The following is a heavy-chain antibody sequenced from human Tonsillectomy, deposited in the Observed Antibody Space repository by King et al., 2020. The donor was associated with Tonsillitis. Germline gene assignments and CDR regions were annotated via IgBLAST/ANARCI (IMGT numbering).Heavy chain of an antibody. D-gene: IGHD2-15*01. J-gene: IGHJ4*02. CDR2: IIPIFCTP. V-gene: IGHV1-69*06. CDR1: GGPFSTYA. Sequence: VQLVESGAEVKKPGSSVKVSCKASGGPFSTYAITWVRQAPGQGLEWMVAIIPIFCTPNYARKFQGRVAITADKSTTTAYMELSSLRSEDTAVYYCASGEYCTGGSCRFDYWGQGSLVTVSS. CDR3: ASGEYCTGGSCRFDY.